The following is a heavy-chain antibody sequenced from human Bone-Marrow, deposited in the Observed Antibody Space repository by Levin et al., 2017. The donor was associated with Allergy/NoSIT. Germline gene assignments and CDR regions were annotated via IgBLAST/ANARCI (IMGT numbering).Heavy chain of an antibody. CDR3: AVTTVSNRDYYYAMDA. J-gene: IGHJ6*02. D-gene: IGHD4-17*01. CDR2: IIPIFGTP. V-gene: IGHV1-69*06. CDR1: GGSFINNP. Sequence: SVKVSCKASGGSFINNPISWVRQAPGQGLEWMGGIIPIFGTPKYAQMFQGRVTITADKSTSTVYLEVTNLNLEDTAVYFCAVTTVSNRDYYYAMDAWGQGTTVTVSS.